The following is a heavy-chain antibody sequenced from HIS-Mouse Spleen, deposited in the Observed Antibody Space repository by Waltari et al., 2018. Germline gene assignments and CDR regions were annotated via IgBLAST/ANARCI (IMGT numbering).Heavy chain of an antibody. D-gene: IGHD6-13*01. CDR1: GGSIHSSSYY. V-gene: IGHV4-39*07. J-gene: IGHJ2*01. Sequence: QLQLQESGPGLVKPSEPLSLNCTVSGGSIHSSSYYWGWIRQPPGKGLEWIGSIYYSGSTYYNPSLKSRVTISADTSKNQFSLKLSSVTAADTAVYYCAREIPYSSSWYDWYFDLWGRGTLVTVSS. CDR3: AREIPYSSSWYDWYFDL. CDR2: IYYSGST.